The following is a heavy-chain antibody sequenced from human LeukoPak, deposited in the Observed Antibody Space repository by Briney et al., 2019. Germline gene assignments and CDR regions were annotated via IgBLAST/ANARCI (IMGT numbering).Heavy chain of an antibody. CDR3: ARADYSNLDY. J-gene: IGHJ4*02. Sequence: SETLSLTCTVSGGSISSYYWSWIRQPPGKGLEWIGYIYYSGGTNYNPSLKSRVTISVDTSKNQFSLKLSSVTAADTAVYYCARADYSNLDYWGQGTLVTVSS. CDR1: GGSISSYY. D-gene: IGHD4-11*01. V-gene: IGHV4-59*08. CDR2: IYYSGGT.